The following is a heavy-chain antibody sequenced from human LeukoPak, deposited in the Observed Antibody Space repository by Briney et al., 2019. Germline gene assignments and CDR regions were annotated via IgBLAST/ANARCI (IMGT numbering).Heavy chain of an antibody. CDR3: ERGMGGTTQALFDS. CDR1: GFTFSAFD. Sequence: PGGSLRLSCAASGFTFSAFDMHWVRQVTGKRLEWVSGIDTVGATYYPGSVKGRFTISRENPKNSLYLHMNGLRAGDTAVYFCERGMGGTTQALFDSWGEGALVAVSS. CDR2: IDTVGAT. D-gene: IGHD1-26*01. J-gene: IGHJ4*02. V-gene: IGHV3-13*01.